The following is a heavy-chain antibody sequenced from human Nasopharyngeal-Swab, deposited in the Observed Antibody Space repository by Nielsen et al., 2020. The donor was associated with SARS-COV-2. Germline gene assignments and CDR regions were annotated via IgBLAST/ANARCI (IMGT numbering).Heavy chain of an antibody. CDR1: GVSITSQY. CDR2: ITHNSGT. CDR3: AKEGATGWFDP. Sequence: GSLRLSCTVSGVSITSQYWSWIRQPPGKGLEGIGNITHNSGTSYNPSLKSRVTMFMDTSKNQFSLRLRSVTAADTAVYYCAKEGATGWFDPWGQGTLVTVSS. V-gene: IGHV4-59*11. J-gene: IGHJ5*02.